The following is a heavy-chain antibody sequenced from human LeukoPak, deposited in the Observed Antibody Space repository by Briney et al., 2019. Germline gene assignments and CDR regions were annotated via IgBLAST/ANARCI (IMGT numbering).Heavy chain of an antibody. V-gene: IGHV4-38-2*02. J-gene: IGHJ4*02. CDR2: VFHSGST. Sequence: PSETLSLTCTVSGYSISSGYWWGWIRQPPGKGLEWIGSVFHSGSTYYNPSLKSRVTISVDTSKNQFSLKLSSVTAADTAVYYCARVYNGSGARYYFDYWGQGTLVTVSS. CDR1: GYSISSGYW. D-gene: IGHD3-10*01. CDR3: ARVYNGSGARYYFDY.